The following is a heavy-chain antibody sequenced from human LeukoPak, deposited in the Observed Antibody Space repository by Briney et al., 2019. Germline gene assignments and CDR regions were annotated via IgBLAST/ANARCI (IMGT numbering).Heavy chain of an antibody. CDR2: VYTTGGT. Sequence: SEALSLTCSVSGASINSYYWSWIRQSAGKGLEYIGRVYTTGGTHYNPTLKSRLTLSADTSKNQFYLTLSSVTAADTAVYYCATGSGYYRGAEYFEYWGQGILVTVSS. CDR3: ATGSGYYRGAEYFEY. D-gene: IGHD3-22*01. CDR1: GASINSYY. V-gene: IGHV4-4*07. J-gene: IGHJ1*01.